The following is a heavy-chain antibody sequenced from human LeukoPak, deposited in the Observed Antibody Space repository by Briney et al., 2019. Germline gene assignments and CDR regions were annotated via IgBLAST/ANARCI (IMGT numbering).Heavy chain of an antibody. CDR1: GYTFTSYY. V-gene: IGHV1-46*01. Sequence: GASVKVSCKASGYTFTSYYMHWVRQAPGQGLEWMGIINPSGGSTSYAQKFQGRVTMTRDMSTSTVYMELSSLRSEDTAVYYCATAQYYYGSGSYRNYYYYYYMDVWGKGTTVTVSS. CDR2: INPSGGST. CDR3: ATAQYYYGSGSYRNYYYYYYMDV. J-gene: IGHJ6*03. D-gene: IGHD3-10*01.